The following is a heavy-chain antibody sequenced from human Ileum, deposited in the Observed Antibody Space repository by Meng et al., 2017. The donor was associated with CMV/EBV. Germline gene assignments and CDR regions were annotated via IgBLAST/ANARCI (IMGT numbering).Heavy chain of an antibody. Sequence: GESLKISCAASGFTFSSYAMHWVRQAPGKGLEWVAVISYDGSNKYYADSVKGRFTISRDNSKNTLYLQMNSLRAEDTAVYYCAKGWSRDLDSWGQGVLVTVSS. CDR2: ISYDGSNK. V-gene: IGHV3-30*04. CDR1: GFTFSSYA. J-gene: IGHJ4*02. CDR3: AKGWSRDLDS.